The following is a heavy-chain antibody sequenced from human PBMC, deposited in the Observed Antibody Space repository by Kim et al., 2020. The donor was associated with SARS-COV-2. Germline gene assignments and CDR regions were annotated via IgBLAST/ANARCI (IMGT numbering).Heavy chain of an antibody. Sequence: ASVKVSCKASGYTFNGYYMHWVRQAPGQGLEWMGWINPNSGGTNYAQKFQGRVTMTRDTSINTAYMELSRLRSDDTAVYYCARDNVVVVPAAMTYYYYMVVWGKATSVTVSS. CDR1: GYTFNGYY. CDR2: INPNSGGT. D-gene: IGHD2-2*01. CDR3: ARDNVVVVPAAMTYYYYMVV. J-gene: IGHJ6*03. V-gene: IGHV1-2*02.